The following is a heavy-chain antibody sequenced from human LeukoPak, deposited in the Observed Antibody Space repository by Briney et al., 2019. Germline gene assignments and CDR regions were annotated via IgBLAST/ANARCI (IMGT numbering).Heavy chain of an antibody. J-gene: IGHJ3*02. Sequence: SQTLSLTCTVSGGSISSGSYYWSWIRQPAGKGLEWIGRIDTSGSTNYNPSLKSRVTISVDTSKNQFSLKLSSVTAADTAVYYCARAQVPYDSSGYYYDGDAFDIWGQGTMVTVSS. V-gene: IGHV4-61*02. CDR2: IDTSGST. CDR1: GGSISSGSYY. CDR3: ARAQVPYDSSGYYYDGDAFDI. D-gene: IGHD3-22*01.